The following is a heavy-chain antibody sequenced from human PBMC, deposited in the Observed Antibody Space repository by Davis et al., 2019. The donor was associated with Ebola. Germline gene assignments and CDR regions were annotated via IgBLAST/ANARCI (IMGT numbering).Heavy chain of an antibody. CDR2: IFQSGNP. Sequence: LRLSCVVSGGSISSGDYSWSWIRQPPGKGLEWIGYIFQSGNPYYNPSLRSRVTISVDKSKNQFSLELTFVTAADTAVYYCARADLPGPFDYWGHGTLVTVSS. J-gene: IGHJ4*01. D-gene: IGHD3/OR15-3a*01. V-gene: IGHV4-30-2*01. CDR3: ARADLPGPFDY. CDR1: GGSISSGDYS.